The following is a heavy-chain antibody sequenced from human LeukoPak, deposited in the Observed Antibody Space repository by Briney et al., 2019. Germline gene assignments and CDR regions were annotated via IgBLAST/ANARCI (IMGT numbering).Heavy chain of an antibody. Sequence: GGSLRLSCVASGFTFSNYAMSWVRQAPGKGLEWVSGIIARGGSTYYADSVRGRFTISRDNSKNTLYLQMNSLRAEDTAVYYCAKSGDSSGYYDDFDYWGQGTLVTVSS. V-gene: IGHV3-23*01. J-gene: IGHJ4*02. CDR3: AKSGDSSGYYDDFDY. CDR2: IIARGGST. CDR1: GFTFSNYA. D-gene: IGHD3-22*01.